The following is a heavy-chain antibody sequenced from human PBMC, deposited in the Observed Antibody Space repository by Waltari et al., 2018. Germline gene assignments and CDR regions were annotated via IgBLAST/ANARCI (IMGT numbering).Heavy chain of an antibody. V-gene: IGHV3-48*03. D-gene: IGHD6-6*01. CDR3: ARGLNPEYSSSWKRGPSRASLRDI. Sequence: EVQLVESGGGLVQPGGSLRLSCAASGFTFSSYEMNWVRQAPGKGLEWVSYISSSGSTIYYAASVKGRFTISRDNAKNSLYLQMNSLRAEDTAVYYCARGLNPEYSSSWKRGPSRASLRDIWGQGTMVTVSS. CDR1: GFTFSSYE. J-gene: IGHJ3*02. CDR2: ISSSGSTI.